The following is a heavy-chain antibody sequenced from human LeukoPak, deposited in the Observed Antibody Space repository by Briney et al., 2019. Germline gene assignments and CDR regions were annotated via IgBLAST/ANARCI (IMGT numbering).Heavy chain of an antibody. V-gene: IGHV1-2*06. J-gene: IGHJ5*02. Sequence: ASVKVSCKASGYTFTGYYMHWVRQAPGQGLEWMGRINPNSGGTNYAQKFQGRVTMTRDTSISTDYMELSRLRSDDTAVYYCARVGSSSSHQNWFDPWGQGTLVTVSS. D-gene: IGHD6-6*01. CDR3: ARVGSSSSHQNWFDP. CDR2: INPNSGGT. CDR1: GYTFTGYY.